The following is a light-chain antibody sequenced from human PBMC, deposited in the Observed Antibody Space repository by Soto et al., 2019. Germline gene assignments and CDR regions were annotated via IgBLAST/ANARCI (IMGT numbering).Light chain of an antibody. CDR1: SSNIGSNT. V-gene: IGLV1-44*01. CDR3: AVWDDSLNGYV. Sequence: QSVLTQRPSASGTPGQRVTISCSGSSSNIGSNTVNWYQHLPRAAPKLLIQSNNQRPSGVPDRFSGSQSGTSASLAISGLQSEDEADYYCAVWDDSLNGYVFGIGTKVTVL. J-gene: IGLJ1*01. CDR2: SNN.